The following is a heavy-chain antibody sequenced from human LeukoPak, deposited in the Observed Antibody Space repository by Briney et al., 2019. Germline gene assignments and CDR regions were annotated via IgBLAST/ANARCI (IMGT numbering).Heavy chain of an antibody. D-gene: IGHD3-22*01. CDR2: ISSSSSYI. CDR1: GFTFSSYS. V-gene: IGHV3-21*01. Sequence: GGSLRLSCAASGFTFSSYSMNWVRQAPGKGLEWVSSISSSSSYIYYADSVKGRFTISRDNAKNSLYLQMNSLRAEDTAVYYCARDDSSGYYYPEAEYFQHWGQGTLVTVSS. J-gene: IGHJ1*01. CDR3: ARDDSSGYYYPEAEYFQH.